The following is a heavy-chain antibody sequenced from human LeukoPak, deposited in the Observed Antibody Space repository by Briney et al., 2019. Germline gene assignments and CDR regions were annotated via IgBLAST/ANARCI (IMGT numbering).Heavy chain of an antibody. CDR3: AGSYAYYYYYYMDV. CDR1: GGSISSYH. V-gene: IGHV4-59*01. Sequence: SETLSLTCTVSGGSISSYHWSWIRQPPGKGLEWIGYIYYSGSTNYNPSLRSRVTISVDTSKNQFSLKLSSVTAADTAVYYCAGSYAYYYYYYMDVWGKGTTVTISS. CDR2: IYYSGST. D-gene: IGHD3-16*01. J-gene: IGHJ6*03.